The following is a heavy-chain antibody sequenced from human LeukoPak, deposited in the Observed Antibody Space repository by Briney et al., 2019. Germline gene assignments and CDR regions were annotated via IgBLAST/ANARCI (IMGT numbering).Heavy chain of an antibody. CDR3: VSCVAVAGSDAFDI. CDR1: GFTFSSYW. CDR2: IHSDGSTT. D-gene: IGHD6-19*01. V-gene: IGHV3-74*01. Sequence: PGGSLRLSCAASGFTFSSYWMHWVRQAPGKGLVWVSRIHSDGSTTSYADSVKGRFTISGDNAKNTLYLQMNSLRVEDTAVYYCVSCVAVAGSDAFDIWGQGTMVTVSS. J-gene: IGHJ3*02.